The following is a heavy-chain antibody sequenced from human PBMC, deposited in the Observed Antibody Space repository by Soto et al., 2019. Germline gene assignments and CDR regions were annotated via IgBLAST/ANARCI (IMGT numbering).Heavy chain of an antibody. V-gene: IGHV3-30*18. J-gene: IGHJ6*02. CDR1: GFTFSSYG. Sequence: QVQLVESGGGVVQPGRSLRLSCAASGFTFSSYGMHWVRQAPGKGLEGVAVISYDGSNKNYADSVKGRFTISRDNSKNTQYLQMNSLRAGDTAVYYCAKEVWRGTMDVWGQGTTVTVSS. D-gene: IGHD3-3*01. CDR3: AKEVWRGTMDV. CDR2: ISYDGSNK.